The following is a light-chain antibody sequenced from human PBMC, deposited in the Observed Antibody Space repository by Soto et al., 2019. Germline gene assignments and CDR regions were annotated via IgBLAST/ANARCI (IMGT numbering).Light chain of an antibody. J-gene: IGKJ5*01. CDR1: QSISSY. V-gene: IGKV1-39*01. Sequence: DTQMNQSPSSLSASLGDSIALSCRASQSISSYLNWYQQKPGQAPRLLISAASILQSGVPSRFSGSGSGTDFTLTISNLQPEDFAGYYCQQTYSSPITFGQGTRLENK. CDR3: QQTYSSPIT. CDR2: AAS.